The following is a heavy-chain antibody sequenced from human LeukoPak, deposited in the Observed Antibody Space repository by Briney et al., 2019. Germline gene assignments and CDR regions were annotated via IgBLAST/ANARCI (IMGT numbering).Heavy chain of an antibody. V-gene: IGHV4-39*01. Sequence: PSETLSLTCTVSGGSISSSSYYWGWIRQPPGKGLEWIGSIHYSGSTYYNPSLKSRVTISVDTSKNQFSLKLSSVTAADTAVYYCARHVSVTMVRGVIIDYWGQGTLVTVSS. CDR2: IHYSGST. J-gene: IGHJ4*02. D-gene: IGHD3-10*01. CDR3: ARHVSVTMVRGVIIDY. CDR1: GGSISSSSYY.